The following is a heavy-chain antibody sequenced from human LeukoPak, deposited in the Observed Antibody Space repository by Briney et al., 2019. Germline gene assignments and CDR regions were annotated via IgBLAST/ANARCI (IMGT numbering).Heavy chain of an antibody. CDR3: ARGGFYCGGDCYVDY. Sequence: SETLSLTCAVYGGSFSPYYWSWIRQPPGKGLEWIGEINHSGSTNYNPSPKSRVTISVDTSKDQFSLRLSSVTAADTAVYYCARGGFYCGGDCYVDYWGQGTLVTVSS. CDR2: INHSGST. CDR1: GGSFSPYY. J-gene: IGHJ4*02. D-gene: IGHD2-21*02. V-gene: IGHV4-34*01.